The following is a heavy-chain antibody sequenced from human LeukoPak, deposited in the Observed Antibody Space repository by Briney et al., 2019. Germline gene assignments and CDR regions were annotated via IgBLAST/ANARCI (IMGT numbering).Heavy chain of an antibody. CDR3: ARDAPGDSSSWYLRYYFDY. J-gene: IGHJ4*02. V-gene: IGHV3-7*01. Sequence: PGGSLRLSCEASGFSFSNYWMSWVRQAPGKGLEWVANIQQHGSETYYVDSVKGRFTISRDNAKNSLYLQMNSLRAEDTAVYYCARDAPGDSSSWYLRYYFDYWGQGTLVTVSS. CDR2: IQQHGSET. CDR1: GFSFSNYW. D-gene: IGHD6-13*01.